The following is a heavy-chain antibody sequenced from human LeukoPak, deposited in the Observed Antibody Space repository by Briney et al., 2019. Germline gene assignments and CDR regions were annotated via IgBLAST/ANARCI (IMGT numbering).Heavy chain of an antibody. CDR3: ARHLGSHEPDY. Sequence: GESLKISCKGSGYSFTSYWISWVRQMPGKGLEWMGRIDPSDSYTNYSSSLQGHVTISADKSISTAYLQWSSLKASDTAMYYCARHLGSHEPDYWGQGTLVTVSS. V-gene: IGHV5-10-1*01. J-gene: IGHJ4*02. CDR1: GYSFTSYW. CDR2: IDPSDSYT. D-gene: IGHD1-14*01.